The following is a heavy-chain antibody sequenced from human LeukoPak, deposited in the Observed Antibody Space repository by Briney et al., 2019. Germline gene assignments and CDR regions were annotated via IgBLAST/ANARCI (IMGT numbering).Heavy chain of an antibody. Sequence: GGSLRLSCAASGFTFTDYWMSWIRQAPGKGLEWISYISISGGTIYYAESVKGRFTISRDNAKSSLYLQMNSLRGEDTAVYYCAKVDQRYYFDYWGQGTLVTVSS. CDR2: ISISGGTI. V-gene: IGHV3-11*04. CDR1: GFTFTDYW. CDR3: AKVDQRYYFDY. J-gene: IGHJ4*02. D-gene: IGHD2-2*03.